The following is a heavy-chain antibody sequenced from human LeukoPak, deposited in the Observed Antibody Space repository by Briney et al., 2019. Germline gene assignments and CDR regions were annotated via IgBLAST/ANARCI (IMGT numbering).Heavy chain of an antibody. Sequence: PGGSLRLSCSASGFIFASYGMNWVRQAPGSGLQWVAYISAGSSNTFYADSVKGRFTISRDDADNFLHLQMNSLSAEDTAVYYRARSAVQANTPFYFDFWGRGALVTVSS. CDR1: GFIFASYG. D-gene: IGHD1-26*01. J-gene: IGHJ4*02. V-gene: IGHV3-48*01. CDR2: ISAGSSNT. CDR3: ARSAVQANTPFYFDF.